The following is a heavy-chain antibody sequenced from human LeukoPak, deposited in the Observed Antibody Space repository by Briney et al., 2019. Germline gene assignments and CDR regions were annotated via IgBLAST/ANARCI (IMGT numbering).Heavy chain of an antibody. CDR3: VGEGKY. CDR1: GLSVSSTY. CDR2: IYNGGGT. D-gene: IGHD4-17*01. V-gene: IGHV3-53*01. Sequence: PGGSLRLSCAASGLSVSSTYMTWVRQAPGKGLEWVSVIYNGGGTNYADSLKGRFSISRDNSKNSLYLQMNSLRAEDTAVYYCVGEGKYCGQGTLVTVSS. J-gene: IGHJ4*02.